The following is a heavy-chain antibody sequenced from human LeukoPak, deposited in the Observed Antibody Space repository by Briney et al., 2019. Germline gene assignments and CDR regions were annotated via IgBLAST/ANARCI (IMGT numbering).Heavy chain of an antibody. J-gene: IGHJ4*02. V-gene: IGHV4-59*08. CDR1: GGSISSYY. CDR2: IYYSGST. CDR3: ARVAFGGYSYGYVDF. Sequence: SETLSLTCTVSGGSISSYYWDWIRQPPGKGLEWIGYIYYSGSTNYNPSLKSRVTISVDTSKNQFSLKLSSVTAADTAVYYCARVAFGGYSYGYVDFWGQGTLVTVSS. D-gene: IGHD5-18*01.